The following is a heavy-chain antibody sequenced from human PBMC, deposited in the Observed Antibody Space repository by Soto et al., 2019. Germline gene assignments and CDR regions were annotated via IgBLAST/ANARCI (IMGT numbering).Heavy chain of an antibody. Sequence: GGSLRLSCAASGFTFSSYAMSWVRQAPGKGLEWVSAISGSGGSTYYADSVKGRFTISRDNSKNTLYLQMNILRAEDTAVYYCAKEEFVAAKAGTSYYYYYGMDVWGQGTTVTVAS. D-gene: IGHD2-15*01. J-gene: IGHJ6*02. CDR2: ISGSGGST. V-gene: IGHV3-23*01. CDR1: GFTFSSYA. CDR3: AKEEFVAAKAGTSYYYYYGMDV.